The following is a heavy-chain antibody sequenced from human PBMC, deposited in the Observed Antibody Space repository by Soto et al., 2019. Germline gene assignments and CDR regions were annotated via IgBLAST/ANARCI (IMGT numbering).Heavy chain of an antibody. J-gene: IGHJ4*02. CDR2: ISAYNGNT. Sequence: QVPLVQSGAEVKKPGASVTVSCKTSGYTPTNYDIGWVRQAPGQGLEWMGWISAYNGNTNSAQKLQGRLTMTIDTSTRTAYMELRSLRSDDTAVYYCARALYRSGTYYAFDNWGQGTLVTVSS. V-gene: IGHV1-18*01. CDR3: ARALYRSGTYYAFDN. D-gene: IGHD1-26*01. CDR1: GYTPTNYD.